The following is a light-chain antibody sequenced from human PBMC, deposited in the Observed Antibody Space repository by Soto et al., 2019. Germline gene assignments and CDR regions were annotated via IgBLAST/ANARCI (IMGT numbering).Light chain of an antibody. Sequence: QSALTQPRSVSGSPGQSVTISCTGTSSDVGGYNYVSWYQQHPGKAPKLMIYDVSKRPSGVPGRFSGSKSSHKASLTISVLQAEYEADYYCCSYAGSTDVFGTGTKVTVL. CDR2: DVS. V-gene: IGLV2-11*01. J-gene: IGLJ1*01. CDR3: CSYAGSTDV. CDR1: SSDVGGYNY.